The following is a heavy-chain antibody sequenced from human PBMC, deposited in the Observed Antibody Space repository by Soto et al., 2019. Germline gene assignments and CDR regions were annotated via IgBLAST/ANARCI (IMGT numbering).Heavy chain of an antibody. J-gene: IGHJ4*02. Sequence: EVQLVESGGGLVKPGGSLRLSCAASGFSFTTYSMNWVRQAPGKGLEWVSSISSSSSYINHADSVKGRFTISRDNAKNSLYLQMNSLRAEDTAVYYCARSVGYCSGTSCYCNDWGQGTWSPSPQ. D-gene: IGHD2-2*01. V-gene: IGHV3-21*01. CDR3: ARSVGYCSGTSCYCND. CDR1: GFSFTTYS. CDR2: ISSSSSYI.